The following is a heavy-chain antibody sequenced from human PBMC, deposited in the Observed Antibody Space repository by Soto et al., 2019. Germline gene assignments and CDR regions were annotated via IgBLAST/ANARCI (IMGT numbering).Heavy chain of an antibody. Sequence: ASVKVSCKASGYTFTRYNVHWVRQAPGQGLEWMAIINPSGGTTYYVQKFEGRVTLTTDTSTSTVYMELSSLRSDDTAVYYCARVRGGGRGYFDYWGQGTLVTVSS. J-gene: IGHJ4*02. CDR2: INPSGGTT. CDR3: ARVRGGGRGYFDY. CDR1: GYTFTRYN. D-gene: IGHD2-15*01. V-gene: IGHV1-46*01.